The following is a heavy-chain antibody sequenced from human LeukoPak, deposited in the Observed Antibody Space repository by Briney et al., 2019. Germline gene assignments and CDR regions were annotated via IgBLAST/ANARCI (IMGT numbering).Heavy chain of an antibody. CDR3: AKGTVAGTYNWFDP. J-gene: IGHJ5*02. CDR2: ISWNSGSI. V-gene: IGHV3-9*01. D-gene: IGHD6-19*01. CDR1: GFTFDDYA. Sequence: PGGSLRLSCAASGFTFDDYAMHWVRQAPGQGLEWVSGISWNSGSIGYADSVKGRFTISRDNAKNSLYLQMNSLRAEDTALYYCAKGTVAGTYNWFDPWGQGTLVTVSS.